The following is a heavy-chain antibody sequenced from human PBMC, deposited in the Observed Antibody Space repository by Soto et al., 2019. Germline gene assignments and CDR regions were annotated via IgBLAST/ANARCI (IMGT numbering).Heavy chain of an antibody. CDR1: GFTFSSYG. Sequence: QVQLVESGGGVVQPGRSLRLSCAASGFTFSSYGMHWVRQAPDKGLEWVAVISYDGSNKYYADSVKGRFTISRDNSKNTLYLQMNSLRAEDTAVYYCAIYSSGWYPLDYWGQGTLVTVS. CDR3: AIYSSGWYPLDY. V-gene: IGHV3-30*03. CDR2: ISYDGSNK. J-gene: IGHJ4*02. D-gene: IGHD6-19*01.